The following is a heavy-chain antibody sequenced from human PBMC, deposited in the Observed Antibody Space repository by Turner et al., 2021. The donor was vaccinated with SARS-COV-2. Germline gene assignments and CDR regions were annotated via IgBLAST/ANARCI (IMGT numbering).Heavy chain of an antibody. CDR2: IYWDDEK. CDR1: GFALSTSGVG. V-gene: IGHV2-5*02. Sequence: QITLTESGPTLVKPTQTLTLTCTFSGFALSTSGVGVGWIRQPPGKALEWLARIYWDDEKRYSPSLKSRLTITKDTAKNLVVLTMTNMDPVDTATYYCAHKVVVAIFDYWGQGTLVTVSS. D-gene: IGHD5-12*01. J-gene: IGHJ4*02. CDR3: AHKVVVAIFDY.